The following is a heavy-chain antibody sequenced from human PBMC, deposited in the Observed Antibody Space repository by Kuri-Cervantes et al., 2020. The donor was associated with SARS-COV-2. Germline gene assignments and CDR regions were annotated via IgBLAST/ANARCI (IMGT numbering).Heavy chain of an antibody. CDR1: GGTFSSYA. CDR3: ARDAIRDGYNEGY. V-gene: IGHV1-69*06. D-gene: IGHD5-24*01. CDR2: IIPIFGTA. Sequence: SVKVSCKASGGTFSSYAISWVRQAPGQGLEWMGGIIPIFGTANDAQKFQGRVTITADKSTSTAYMELSSLRSEDTAVYYGARDAIRDGYNEGYWGQGTPVTVSS. J-gene: IGHJ4*02.